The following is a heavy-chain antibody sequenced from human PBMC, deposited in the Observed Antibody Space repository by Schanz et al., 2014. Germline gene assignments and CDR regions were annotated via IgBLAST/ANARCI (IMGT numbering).Heavy chain of an antibody. CDR3: ARDGGRDGYNLAFDV. D-gene: IGHD5-12*01. V-gene: IGHV3-53*01. CDR2: MYINSGST. Sequence: EVQLVESGGGLIQPGGSLRLSCAVSGFTVNTNYMSWVRQAPGKGLEWISSMYINSGSTQYADSVKGRFIISRDDSKSTLHLQMNSLRAEDTAVYFCARDGGRDGYNLAFDVWGQGTLVTVSS. J-gene: IGHJ3*01. CDR1: GFTVNTNY.